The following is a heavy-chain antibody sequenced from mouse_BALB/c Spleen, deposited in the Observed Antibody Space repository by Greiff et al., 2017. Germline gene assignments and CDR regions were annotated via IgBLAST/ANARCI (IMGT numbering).Heavy chain of an antibody. CDR2: ISSGGSYT. CDR1: GFTFSSYA. CDR3: AREGRLLRPQDYAMDY. J-gene: IGHJ4*01. V-gene: IGHV5-9-4*01. D-gene: IGHD1-1*01. Sequence: EVKVVESGGGLVKPGGSLKLSCAASGFTFSSYAMSWVRQSPEKRLEWVAEISSGGSYTYYPDTVTGRFTISRDNAKNTLYLEMSSLRSEDTAMYYCAREGRLLRPQDYAMDYWGQGTSVTVSS.